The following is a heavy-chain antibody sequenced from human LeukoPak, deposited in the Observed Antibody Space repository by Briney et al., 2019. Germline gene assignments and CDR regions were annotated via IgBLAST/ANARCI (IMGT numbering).Heavy chain of an antibody. Sequence: SETLSLTCTVSGGSISSGSYYWSWIRQAAGKGLEWIGRIYTSGSTNYNPSLKSRVTISVDTSKNQFSLKLSSVTAADTAVYYCARDREYYYDSSGYSYAFDIWGQGTMVTVSS. CDR2: IYTSGST. J-gene: IGHJ3*02. V-gene: IGHV4-61*02. D-gene: IGHD3-22*01. CDR3: ARDREYYYDSSGYSYAFDI. CDR1: GGSISSGSYY.